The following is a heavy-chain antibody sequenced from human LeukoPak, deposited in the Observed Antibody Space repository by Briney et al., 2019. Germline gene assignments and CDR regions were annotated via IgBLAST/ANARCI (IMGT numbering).Heavy chain of an antibody. CDR2: IYHSGST. CDR3: ARVDFWSGFNYFDY. V-gene: IGHV4-4*02. Sequence: SETLSLTCAVSGGSISSSNWWSWVRQPPGKGLEWIGEIYHSGSTNYNPPLKSRVTISVDKSKNQFSLKLSSATAADTAVYYCARVDFWSGFNYFDYWGQGTLVTVSS. D-gene: IGHD3-3*01. CDR1: GGSISSSNW. J-gene: IGHJ4*02.